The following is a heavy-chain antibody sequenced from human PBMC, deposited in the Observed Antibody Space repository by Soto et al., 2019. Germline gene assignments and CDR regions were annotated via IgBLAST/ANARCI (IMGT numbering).Heavy chain of an antibody. V-gene: IGHV3-66*01. D-gene: IGHD2-21*01. Sequence: GGSLRLSCAASGFTVSSNYLTWVRQTPGKGLKGVSVLYPNGRAYYADAVKGRFAVSRDNAKNPLYPKLQSLRAEDPAMYYCASWGQIVHVSTTDFDPWGAGTLVTVSS. CDR3: ASWGQIVHVSTTDFDP. CDR1: GFTVSSNY. J-gene: IGHJ5*02. CDR2: LYPNGRA.